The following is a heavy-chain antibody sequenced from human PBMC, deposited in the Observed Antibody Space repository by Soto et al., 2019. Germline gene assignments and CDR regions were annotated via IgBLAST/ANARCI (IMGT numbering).Heavy chain of an antibody. CDR1: GYTFTSYD. J-gene: IGHJ6*02. CDR2: MNPNSGNT. CDR3: AIWGLSKVNGIQLWLGEYFYYGMDV. V-gene: IGHV1-8*01. D-gene: IGHD5-18*01. Sequence: QVQLVQSGAEVKKPGASVKVSCKASGYTFTSYDINWVRQATGQGLEWMGWMNPNSGNTGYAQKFQGRVTMTRNTSISTAYMERSSLRSEDTAVYYCAIWGLSKVNGIQLWLGEYFYYGMDVWGQGTTVTVSS.